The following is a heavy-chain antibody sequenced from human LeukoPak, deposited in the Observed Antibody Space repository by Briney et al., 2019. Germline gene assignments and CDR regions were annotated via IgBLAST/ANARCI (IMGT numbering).Heavy chain of an antibody. J-gene: IGHJ6*03. Sequence: GASVKVSCKASGYTFTGYYMHWVRQAPGQGLEWMGWIYPNSGGTNYAQKFQGRVTVTRDTSISTAYMELSRPRSDDTAVYYCARDLRYSSGWSASGMDVWGKGTTVTISS. D-gene: IGHD6-19*01. V-gene: IGHV1-2*02. CDR2: IYPNSGGT. CDR3: ARDLRYSSGWSASGMDV. CDR1: GYTFTGYY.